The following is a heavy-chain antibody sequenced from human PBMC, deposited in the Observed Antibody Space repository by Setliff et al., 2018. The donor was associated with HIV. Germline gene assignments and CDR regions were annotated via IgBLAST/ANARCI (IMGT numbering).Heavy chain of an antibody. Sequence: PSETLSLTCSVSGGSINSYHWSWIRQSPGKGLEWIGYIYKSGTTNYSSSLKSRVTISADPSKNQFSLKLTSVTAADTAVYYCGRLSETAMASFDSWGQGALVTVSS. CDR1: GGSINSYH. CDR3: GRLSETAMASFDS. D-gene: IGHD5-18*01. V-gene: IGHV4-4*08. J-gene: IGHJ4*02. CDR2: IYKSGTT.